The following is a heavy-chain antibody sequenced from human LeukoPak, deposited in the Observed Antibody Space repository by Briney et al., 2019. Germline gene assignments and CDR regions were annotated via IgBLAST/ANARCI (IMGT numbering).Heavy chain of an antibody. J-gene: IGHJ3*02. D-gene: IGHD4-11*01. Sequence: ASVKVSCKASGYTFTSYYMHWVRQAPGQGLEWVGIINPSGGSTSYEQKFQGRVTMTRDTSTSTVYMELSSLRSEDTAVYYCARDTGVDYSNAGAFDIWGLGTMVTVSS. CDR1: GYTFTSYY. CDR3: ARDTGVDYSNAGAFDI. CDR2: INPSGGST. V-gene: IGHV1-46*01.